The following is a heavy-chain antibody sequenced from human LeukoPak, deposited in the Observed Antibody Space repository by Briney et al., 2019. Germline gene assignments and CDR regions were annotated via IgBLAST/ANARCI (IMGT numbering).Heavy chain of an antibody. CDR2: INTDGSTT. V-gene: IGHV3-74*01. J-gene: IGHJ5*02. Sequence: PGGSLRLSCAASGFTFISYRMHWVRQAPGQGLVWVSRINTDGSTTAYADSVKGRFTISRDNARNTLYLQMNSLRAEDTAVYYCARDGRGFDPWGQGTLVTVSS. CDR3: ARDGRGFDP. CDR1: GFTFISYR. D-gene: IGHD3/OR15-3a*01.